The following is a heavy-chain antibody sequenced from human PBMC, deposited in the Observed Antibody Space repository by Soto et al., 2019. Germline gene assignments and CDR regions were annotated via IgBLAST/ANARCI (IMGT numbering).Heavy chain of an antibody. V-gene: IGHV3-11*06. Sequence: QVQLVESGGGLGKPGGSLRLSCVASGFTFSAYYISWIRQAPGKWLEWISYSSNSGTFSRYAASVKGRFSISRDKAKNLMQLQMNSLRAEHTAVYDCARSGENVNRLNYWGQGTPVTAS. J-gene: IGHJ4*02. CDR2: SSNSGTFS. CDR3: ARSGENVNRLNY. CDR1: GFTFSAYY. D-gene: IGHD2-21*01.